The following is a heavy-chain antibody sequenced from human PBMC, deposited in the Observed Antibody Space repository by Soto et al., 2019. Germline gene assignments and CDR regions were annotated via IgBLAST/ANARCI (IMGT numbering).Heavy chain of an antibody. CDR1: GGSISNGGYY. D-gene: IGHD2-21*02. V-gene: IGHV4-31*03. CDR2: IYHSGTT. J-gene: IGHJ4*02. CDR3: ARGRGFGGNSYYFDY. Sequence: QVQLQESGPGLVKPSQTLSLTCTVSGGSISNGGYYWTWIRHHPGKGLEWIGYIYHSGTTYYSPSLKSRVTTSVDTSNNQLSLKLSSVTAADTAVYYCARGRGFGGNSYYFDYWGQGTLVTVSS.